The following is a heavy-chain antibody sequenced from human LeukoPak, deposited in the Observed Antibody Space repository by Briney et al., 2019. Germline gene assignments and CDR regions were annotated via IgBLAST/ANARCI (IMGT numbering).Heavy chain of an antibody. CDR1: GYTFTSYY. V-gene: IGHV1-46*01. CDR2: INPSDGST. CDR3: ARALWRSRYFDY. J-gene: IGHJ4*02. D-gene: IGHD5-18*01. Sequence: GASVKVSCKAAGYTFTSYYIHWVRQAPGQGLEWMGIINPSDGSTSYAQKFQGRVTMTGDTSTSTVYMELSSLRSEDTAVYYCARALWRSRYFDYWGQGALVTVSS.